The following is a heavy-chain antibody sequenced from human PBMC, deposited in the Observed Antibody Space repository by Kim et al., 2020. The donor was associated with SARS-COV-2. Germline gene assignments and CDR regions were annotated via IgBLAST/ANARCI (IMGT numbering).Heavy chain of an antibody. CDR3: ARGFTY. CDR2: SSSSTI. V-gene: IGHV3-48*01. Sequence: SSSSTIYYADSVKGRFTISRDNAKNSLYLQMNSLRAEDTAVYYCARGFTYWGQGTLVTVSS. J-gene: IGHJ4*02.